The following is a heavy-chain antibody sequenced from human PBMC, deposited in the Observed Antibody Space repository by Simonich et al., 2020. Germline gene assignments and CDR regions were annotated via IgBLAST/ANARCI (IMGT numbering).Heavy chain of an antibody. J-gene: IGHJ6*02. D-gene: IGHD3-10*01. V-gene: IGHV1-2*06. CDR2: INPHSGGT. Sequence: GAEVKKPGASVKVSCKASGYPFTGYYMHWVRQAPGQGLGWVGRINPHSGGTHYSQKFQGRVTLTRDTSISTAYMELSRLRSDDTAVYYGARVPGIYYYYGMDVWGQGTTVTVSS. CDR1: GYPFTGYY. CDR3: ARVPGIYYYYGMDV.